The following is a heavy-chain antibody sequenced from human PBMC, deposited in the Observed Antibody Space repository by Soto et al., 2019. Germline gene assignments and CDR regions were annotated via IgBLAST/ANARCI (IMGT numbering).Heavy chain of an antibody. D-gene: IGHD4-4*01. CDR2: INHSGST. Sequence: QVQLQQWRAGLLKPSETLSLTCAVYGGPFSGYHWSWIRQPPGKGLEWIGKINHSGSTNYNPSLKSRVTISVDTSKNQFSLKLSSVTAADTAVYYCASGPSNFEYWDQGTLVTVSS. CDR1: GGPFSGYH. V-gene: IGHV4-34*01. CDR3: ASGPSNFEY. J-gene: IGHJ4*02.